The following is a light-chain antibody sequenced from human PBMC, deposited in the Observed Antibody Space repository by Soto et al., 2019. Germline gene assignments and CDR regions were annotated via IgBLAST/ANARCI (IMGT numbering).Light chain of an antibody. J-gene: IGKJ4*01. Sequence: EIVLTQSPGTLSLSPGERATLSCRATESVSSNYLAWYQQKPGQAPRVLIYGASARVTGIPARFSGSGSGTEFTLTISSLQSEDFAVYYCQQSSKWPPGRLTFGGGTKVEIK. V-gene: IGKV3-15*01. CDR1: ESVSSNY. CDR3: QQSSKWPPGRLT. CDR2: GAS.